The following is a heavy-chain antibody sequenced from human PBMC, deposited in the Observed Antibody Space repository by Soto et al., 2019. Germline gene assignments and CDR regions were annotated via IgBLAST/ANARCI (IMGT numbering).Heavy chain of an antibody. V-gene: IGHV3-74*01. Sequence: EVQLVESGGGLVQFGGSLRLSCAASGFTFSSYWMHWVRQVPGKGLVWVSRIKGDGTNTGYADSVKGRFTISRDNVKNPLYLPMNSLRAEDTAVYYCARGLSGYYGFDYWGQGTLVTVSS. J-gene: IGHJ4*02. D-gene: IGHD5-12*01. CDR3: ARGLSGYYGFDY. CDR1: GFTFSSYW. CDR2: IKGDGTNT.